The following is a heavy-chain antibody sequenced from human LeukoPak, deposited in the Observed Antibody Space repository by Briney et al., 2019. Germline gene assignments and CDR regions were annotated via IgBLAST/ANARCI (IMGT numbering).Heavy chain of an antibody. CDR1: GFTLTELS. Sequence: GASVKVSCKVSGFTLTELSIHWVRQAHGKGPEWMGGFDPENRKTVYAQKFQGRVTMTEDTSTDTAYMEVTSLRFEDTAVYYCARGDSLTFLDAFDIWGQGTTVTVSS. V-gene: IGHV1-24*01. J-gene: IGHJ3*02. CDR2: FDPENRKT. D-gene: IGHD2/OR15-2a*01. CDR3: ARGDSLTFLDAFDI.